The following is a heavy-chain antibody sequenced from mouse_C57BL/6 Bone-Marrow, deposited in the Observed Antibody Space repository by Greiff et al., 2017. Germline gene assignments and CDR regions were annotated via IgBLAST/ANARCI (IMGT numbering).Heavy chain of an antibody. CDR1: GYTFTSYW. V-gene: IGHV1-61*01. Sequence: QVQLQQSGAELVRPGSSVKLSCKASGYTFTSYWMDWVKQRPGQGLEWIGNIYPSDSETHYNQKFKDKATLTVDKSSSTAYMQLSSLTSEDSAVYYCARDGSSYRFAYWGQGTLVTVSA. J-gene: IGHJ3*01. CDR3: ARDGSSYRFAY. CDR2: IYPSDSET. D-gene: IGHD1-1*01.